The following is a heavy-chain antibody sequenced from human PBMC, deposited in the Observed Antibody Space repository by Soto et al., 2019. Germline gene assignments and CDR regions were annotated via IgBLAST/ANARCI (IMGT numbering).Heavy chain of an antibody. D-gene: IGHD3-3*01. CDR1: GGSIRSGGYY. V-gene: IGHV4-31*03. CDR2: IYYSGST. J-gene: IGHJ5*02. CDR3: ARVKSAVFDP. Sequence: PSETLSLTCTVSGGSIRSGGYYWSWIRQHPGKGLEWIGYIYYSGSTYYNPSLKSRVTISVDTSKNQFSLKLSSVTAADTAVYYCARVKSAVFDPWGQGTLVTVSS.